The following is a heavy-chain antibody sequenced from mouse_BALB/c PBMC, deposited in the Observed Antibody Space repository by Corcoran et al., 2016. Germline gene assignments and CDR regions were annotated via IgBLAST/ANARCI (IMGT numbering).Heavy chain of an antibody. Sequence: QIQLVQSGPELKKPGETVKISCKASGYTFTNYGMNWVKQAPGKGLKWMGWINTYTGEPTYADDFKGRFAFSLETSASTAYLQINNLKNEDMATYFCARRGIPTSYYFDYWGQGTTLTVSS. J-gene: IGHJ2*01. CDR1: GYTFTNYG. V-gene: IGHV9-1*02. CDR2: INTYTGEP. CDR3: ARRGIPTSYYFDY.